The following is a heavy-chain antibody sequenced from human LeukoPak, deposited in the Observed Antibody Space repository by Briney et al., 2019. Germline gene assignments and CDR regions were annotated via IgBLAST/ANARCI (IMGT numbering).Heavy chain of an antibody. V-gene: IGHV3-74*01. D-gene: IGHD3-9*01. CDR3: TRDLMDYDVSTGLHHYYMDV. Sequence: GGSLRLSCAVSGLTFSSYWMHWVRQDPRKGLVWVSRINGDGRNINYADSVRGRFTISRDNAKNTLFLQMSTLRVEDTAVYYCTRDLMDYDVSTGLHHYYMDVWGQGTTVTVSS. CDR2: INGDGRNI. CDR1: GLTFSSYW. J-gene: IGHJ6*02.